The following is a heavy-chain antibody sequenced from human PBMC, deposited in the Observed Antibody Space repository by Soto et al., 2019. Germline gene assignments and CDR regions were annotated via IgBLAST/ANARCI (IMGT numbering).Heavy chain of an antibody. CDR3: ARTYLVVVPAATSYYFDY. J-gene: IGHJ4*02. V-gene: IGHV6-1*01. D-gene: IGHD2-2*01. CDR1: GDSVSSNSAA. Sequence: SPTLSLTCAISGDSVSSNSAAWNWIRQSPSRGLEWLGRTYYRSKWYNDYAVSVKSRITINPDTSKNQFSLQLNSVTPEDTAVYYCARTYLVVVPAATSYYFDYWGQGTLVTVSS. CDR2: TYYRSKWYN.